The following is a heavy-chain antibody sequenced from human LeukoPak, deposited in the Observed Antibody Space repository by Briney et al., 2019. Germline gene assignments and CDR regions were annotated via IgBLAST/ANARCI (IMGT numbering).Heavy chain of an antibody. CDR2: IYYSGST. V-gene: IGHV4-34*01. J-gene: IGHJ4*02. CDR1: GGSFSGYY. Sequence: SETLSLTCAVYGGSFSGYYWSWIRQPPGKGLEWIGSIYYSGSTYYNPSLKSRVSISVDTSKNQFSLKLKSVTAADMAVYYCARHSKGLTGTTNYFDYWGQGTLVTVSS. D-gene: IGHD1-20*01. CDR3: ARHSKGLTGTTNYFDY.